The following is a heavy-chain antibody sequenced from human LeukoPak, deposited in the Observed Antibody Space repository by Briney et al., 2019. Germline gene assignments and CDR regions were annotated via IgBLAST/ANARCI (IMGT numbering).Heavy chain of an antibody. CDR3: ARRQYSSSWYEYYFDY. V-gene: IGHV1-3*01. Sequence: ASVKVSCKASGYTFTSYAMHWVRQAPGQRLEWMGWINAGNGDTKYSQKFQGRVTITRDTSASTAHMELSSLRSEDTAVYYCARRQYSSSWYEYYFDYWGQGTLVTVSS. J-gene: IGHJ4*02. CDR1: GYTFTSYA. D-gene: IGHD6-13*01. CDR2: INAGNGDT.